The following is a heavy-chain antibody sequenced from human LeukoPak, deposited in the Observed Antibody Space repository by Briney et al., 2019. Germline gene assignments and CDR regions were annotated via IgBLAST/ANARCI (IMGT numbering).Heavy chain of an antibody. CDR3: ARWPAGIAARQSLAFDI. Sequence: ASMKVSCKASGYTFTGYFIHWVRQAPGQGLDWMGWINPNTGGTNYAQKFQGRVTMTRDTSISTAYMELSRLRSDDTAVYYCARWPAGIAARQSLAFDIWGQGTMVTVSS. D-gene: IGHD6-6*01. CDR1: GYTFTGYF. J-gene: IGHJ3*02. CDR2: INPNTGGT. V-gene: IGHV1-2*02.